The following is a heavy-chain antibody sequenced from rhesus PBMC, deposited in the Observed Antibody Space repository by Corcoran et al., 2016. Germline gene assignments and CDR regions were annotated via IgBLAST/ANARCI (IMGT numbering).Heavy chain of an antibody. CDR1: GGSIISSNW. CDR2: ISGSGGST. CDR3: ARVGYSDSGCFDY. J-gene: IGHJ4*01. Sequence: QVPLQESGPGLLKPSETLSLTCAVSGGSIISSNWWSGIRPPPGKALEWIGRISGSGGSTSYNPTLKSRVTVSTDTSKNQLSLKLRSVTAADTAVYYCARVGYSDSGCFDYWGQGVLVTVSS. D-gene: IGHD3-28*01. V-gene: IGHV4-92*01.